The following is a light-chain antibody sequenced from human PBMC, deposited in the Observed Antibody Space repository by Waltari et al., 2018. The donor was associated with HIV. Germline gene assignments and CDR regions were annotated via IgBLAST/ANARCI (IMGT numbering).Light chain of an antibody. Sequence: SYELTQPPSVSVSPGQTASITCSGDKLGNKYVCWYQQKPGQSPVLVIYQDNKRPSGIPDRFSGSNSGSTATLTISGTQAMDEADYYCQAWDSNTVVFGGGTKLTVL. CDR2: QDN. CDR1: KLGNKY. V-gene: IGLV3-1*01. CDR3: QAWDSNTVV. J-gene: IGLJ2*01.